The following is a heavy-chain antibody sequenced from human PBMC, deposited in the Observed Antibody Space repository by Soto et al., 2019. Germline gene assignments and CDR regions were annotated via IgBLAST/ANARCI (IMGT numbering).Heavy chain of an antibody. V-gene: IGHV4-39*07. CDR3: ARVRDIVVVPAAGDAFDI. Sequence: SETLSLTCTVSGGSISSSSYYWGRIRQPPRKGLEWIGSIYYRGNAYYNPSLQTRVTISVDKSKNQFSLKLSSVTAADTAVYYCARVRDIVVVPAAGDAFDIWGQGTMVTVSS. CDR2: IYYRGNA. D-gene: IGHD2-2*01. CDR1: GGSISSSSYY. J-gene: IGHJ3*02.